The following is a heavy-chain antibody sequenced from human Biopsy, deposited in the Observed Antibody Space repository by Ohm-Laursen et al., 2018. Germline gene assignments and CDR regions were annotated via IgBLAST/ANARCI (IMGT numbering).Heavy chain of an antibody. V-gene: IGHV3-23*01. CDR2: ISGSGSST. D-gene: IGHD2-15*01. Sequence: SLRLSCAASGFTFSIYVMSWVRQAPGKGLEWVSTISGSGSSTYYADPVMGRFTISRDNSKNTLYLQMNSLRAEDNAVYYCAKDHCSGGTCYSDGPVFDFWGQGTLVTVSS. CDR3: AKDHCSGGTCYSDGPVFDF. J-gene: IGHJ4*02. CDR1: GFTFSIYV.